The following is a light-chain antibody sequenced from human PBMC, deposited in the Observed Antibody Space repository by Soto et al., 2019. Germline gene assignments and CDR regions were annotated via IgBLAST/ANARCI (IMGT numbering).Light chain of an antibody. V-gene: IGKV1-39*01. J-gene: IGKJ1*01. CDR1: QSISLF. Sequence: DIKMTQSPSSLSASVGDTVTITCRASQSISLFLNWYQQKPGKAPKLLIYAASSLQSGVPSRFTGNGSGTDFTLTISSLQPEDFATYYCHQTDRIPETFGQGTKVEIK. CDR3: HQTDRIPET. CDR2: AAS.